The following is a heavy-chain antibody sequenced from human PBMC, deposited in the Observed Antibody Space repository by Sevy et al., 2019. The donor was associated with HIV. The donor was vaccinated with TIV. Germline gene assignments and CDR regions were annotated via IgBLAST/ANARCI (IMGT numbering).Heavy chain of an antibody. D-gene: IGHD1-26*01. CDR3: AKDRVGGTRMSAFDI. Sequence: GGSLRLSCAASGFTFDDYAMHWVRQAPGKGLEWVSGISWDSGSVAYADSVKGRFTISRDNSDNSLYLQMRSLRPEDTALYYYAKDRVGGTRMSAFDIWGQGTMVTVSS. CDR2: ISWDSGSV. CDR1: GFTFDDYA. V-gene: IGHV3-9*01. J-gene: IGHJ3*02.